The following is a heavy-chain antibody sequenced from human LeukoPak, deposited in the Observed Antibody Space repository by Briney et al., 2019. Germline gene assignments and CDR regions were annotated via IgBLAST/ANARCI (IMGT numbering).Heavy chain of an antibody. CDR2: INHSGST. CDR3: AILAVTTDLSYYFDY. CDR1: GGSLSGYY. V-gene: IGHV4-34*01. Sequence: SETLSLTCAVYGGSLSGYYWSWIRQPPGKGLEWIGEINHSGSTNYNPSLKGRVTISVDTSKNQFSLKLSSVTAADTAVYYCAILAVTTDLSYYFDYWGQGTLVTVSS. D-gene: IGHD4-17*01. J-gene: IGHJ4*02.